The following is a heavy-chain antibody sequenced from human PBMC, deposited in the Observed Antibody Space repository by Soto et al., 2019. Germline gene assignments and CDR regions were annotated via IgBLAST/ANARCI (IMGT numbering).Heavy chain of an antibody. J-gene: IGHJ4*02. CDR3: ARGGLLWFGELLYYFDY. Sequence: TLSLTCAVYGGSFSGYYWSWIRQPPGKGLEWIGEINHSGSTNYNPSLKSRVTISVDTSKNQFSLQLSSVTAADTAVYYCARGGLLWFGELLYYFDYWGQGTLVTVSS. V-gene: IGHV4-34*01. CDR2: INHSGST. D-gene: IGHD3-10*01. CDR1: GGSFSGYY.